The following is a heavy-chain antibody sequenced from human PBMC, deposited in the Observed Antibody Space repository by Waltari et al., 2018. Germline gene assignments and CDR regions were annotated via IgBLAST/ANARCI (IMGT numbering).Heavy chain of an antibody. V-gene: IGHV4-4*02. Sequence: QVQLQESGPGLVKPSGTLSLTCAVSGGSISSSNWWSWVRQPPGKGLEWIGEIYHSGSTNYNPSLKRRVTISVDKSKNQFSLKLSSVTAADTAVYYCARVDHVNYYDSSGSYDYWGQGTLVTVSS. CDR3: ARVDHVNYYDSSGSYDY. CDR1: GGSISSSNW. CDR2: IYHSGST. D-gene: IGHD3-22*01. J-gene: IGHJ4*02.